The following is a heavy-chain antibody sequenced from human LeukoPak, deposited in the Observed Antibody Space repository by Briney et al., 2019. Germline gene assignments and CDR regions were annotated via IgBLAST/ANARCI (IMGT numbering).Heavy chain of an antibody. CDR1: GGTFSSYA. J-gene: IGHJ5*02. D-gene: IGHD1-7*01. CDR2: IIPIFGTA. Sequence: SVKVSCKASGGTFSSYAISWVRQAPGQRLEWMGGIIPIFGTANYAQKFQGRVTITTDASTSTAYMELRSLRSEDTAVYYCARRRQEIIGGELILNWFDPWGQGTLVTVSS. CDR3: ARRRQEIIGGELILNWFDP. V-gene: IGHV1-69*05.